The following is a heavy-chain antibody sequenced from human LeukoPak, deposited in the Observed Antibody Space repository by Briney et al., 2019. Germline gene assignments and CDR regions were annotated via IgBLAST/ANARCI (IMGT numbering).Heavy chain of an antibody. D-gene: IGHD6-13*01. CDR2: IIPIFGTA. CDR1: GGTFSSYA. J-gene: IGHJ5*02. Sequence: SVKVSCKASGGTFSSYAISWVRQAPGQGLEWMGGIIPIFGTANYAQKFQGRVTITTDVSTSTAYMELSSLRSEDTAVYYCARVSNSSSWYREAWFDPWGQGTLVTVSS. CDR3: ARVSNSSSWYREAWFDP. V-gene: IGHV1-69*05.